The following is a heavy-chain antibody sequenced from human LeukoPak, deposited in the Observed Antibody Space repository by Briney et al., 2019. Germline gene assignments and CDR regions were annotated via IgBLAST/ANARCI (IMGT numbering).Heavy chain of an antibody. D-gene: IGHD2-8*01. V-gene: IGHV4-34*01. CDR1: GGSFSGYY. Sequence: SETLSLTCAVYGGSFSGYYWSWIRQPPGKGLEWIGEINHSGSTNYNTSLKSRVTISVDTSKNQFSLKLSSVTAADTAVYYCARGTGPVLMVYAIGWFDPWGQGTLVTVSS. CDR2: INHSGST. CDR3: ARGTGPVLMVYAIGWFDP. J-gene: IGHJ5*02.